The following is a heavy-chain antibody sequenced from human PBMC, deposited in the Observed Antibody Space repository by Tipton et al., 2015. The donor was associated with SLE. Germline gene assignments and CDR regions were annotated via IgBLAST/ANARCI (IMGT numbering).Heavy chain of an antibody. J-gene: IGHJ4*02. CDR3: ARGGPGIAAAGDY. CDR2: IYHSGST. V-gene: IGHV4-38-2*02. D-gene: IGHD6-13*01. Sequence: LRLSCTVSGYSISSGYYWGWIRQPPGKGLEWIGSIYHSGSTYYNPSLKSRVTISVDTSKNQFSLKLSSVTAADTAVYYCARGGPGIAAAGDYWGQGTLVTVSS. CDR1: GYSISSGYY.